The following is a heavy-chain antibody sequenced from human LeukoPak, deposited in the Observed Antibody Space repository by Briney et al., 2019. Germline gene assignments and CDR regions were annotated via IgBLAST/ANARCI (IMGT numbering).Heavy chain of an antibody. CDR1: GGSISSYY. V-gene: IGHV4-59*12. D-gene: IGHD3-22*01. CDR2: IYYSGST. Sequence: SETLSLTCTVSGGSISSYYWSWIRQPPGKGLEWIGYIYYSGSTNYNPSLKSRVTISVDTSKNQFSLKLSSVTAADTAVYYCAGPRNYYDSSGYLDWGQGTLVTVSS. CDR3: AGPRNYYDSSGYLD. J-gene: IGHJ4*02.